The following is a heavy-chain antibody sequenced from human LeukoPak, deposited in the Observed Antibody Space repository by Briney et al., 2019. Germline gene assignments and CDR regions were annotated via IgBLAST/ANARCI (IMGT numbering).Heavy chain of an antibody. D-gene: IGHD1-26*01. CDR3: AKNPRSYPYHF. Sequence: GGSLRLSCAASGFTFSSDAMSWVRQAPGKGLEWVSTISGSGGSTYYAASVKGRFTISRDNSKNTLYLQMNSLRAEDTAVYYCAKNPRSYPYHFWGQGTLVTVSS. CDR2: ISGSGGST. CDR1: GFTFSSDA. V-gene: IGHV3-23*01. J-gene: IGHJ4*02.